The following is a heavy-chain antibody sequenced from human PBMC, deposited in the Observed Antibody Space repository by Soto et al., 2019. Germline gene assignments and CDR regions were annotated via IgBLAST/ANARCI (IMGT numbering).Heavy chain of an antibody. CDR3: ARDTESNRYND. CDR2: ISAHTGSS. Sequence: EASVKVSCKASGYTFTSSGMSWVRQAPGQGLEWMGWISAHTGSSESAQRLQGRVTLTTDTSASTAYMELRSLTSDDTAMYYCARDTESNRYNDWGQGTLVTVSS. D-gene: IGHD1-20*01. J-gene: IGHJ1*01. V-gene: IGHV1-18*01. CDR1: GYTFTSSG.